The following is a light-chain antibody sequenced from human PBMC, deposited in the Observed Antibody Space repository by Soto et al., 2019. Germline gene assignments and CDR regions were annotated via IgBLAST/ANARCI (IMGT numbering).Light chain of an antibody. CDR1: SSDVGGYNY. Sequence: QSALTQPPSASGSPGQSVTISCTGTSSDVGGYNYVSWYQHHPGKVPKLIIYEVSKRPSGVPDRFSGSKSGNTASLTVSGLQAEDEADYYCSSYAGSSNVFGTGTKLTVL. CDR2: EVS. CDR3: SSYAGSSNV. J-gene: IGLJ1*01. V-gene: IGLV2-8*01.